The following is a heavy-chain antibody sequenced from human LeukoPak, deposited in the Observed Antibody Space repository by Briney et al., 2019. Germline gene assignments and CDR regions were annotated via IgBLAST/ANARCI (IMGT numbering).Heavy chain of an antibody. Sequence: SETLSLTCTVSGYSISNDYHWGWIRQPPGKGLEWIGNIYHSGSTYYNPSLKSRVTISVDTSKNQFSLKLSSVTAADTAVYYCARGGGYSYGSSFYYYYYYMDVWGKGTTVTISS. J-gene: IGHJ6*03. V-gene: IGHV4-38-2*02. D-gene: IGHD5-18*01. CDR1: GYSISNDYH. CDR3: ARGGGYSYGSSFYYYYYYMDV. CDR2: IYHSGST.